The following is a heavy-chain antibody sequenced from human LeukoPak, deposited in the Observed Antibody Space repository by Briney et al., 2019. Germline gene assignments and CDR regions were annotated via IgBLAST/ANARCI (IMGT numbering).Heavy chain of an antibody. J-gene: IGHJ2*01. D-gene: IGHD3-9*01. Sequence: SETLSLTCTVSGGSISSYYWSWIRQPPGKGLEWIGYIYYSGSTNYNPSLKSRVTISVDTSKNQFSLKLSSVTAADTAVYYCGRRTFYDTLTGYKYWYFDLWGRGTLVTVSS. CDR3: GRRTFYDTLTGYKYWYFDL. CDR1: GGSISSYY. V-gene: IGHV4-59*01. CDR2: IYYSGST.